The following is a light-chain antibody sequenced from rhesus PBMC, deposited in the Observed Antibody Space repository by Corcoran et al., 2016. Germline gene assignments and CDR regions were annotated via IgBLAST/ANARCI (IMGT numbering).Light chain of an antibody. Sequence: QVILTQSPATLSLSPGERATLSCRASQSVSSYLAWYHQQPGQAPRPLIDVSPSRATGIPDRFSGSGSGTEFPLTISSLEPEDFAVYYCQKYSSSPTFGGGTKVEIK. V-gene: IGKV3-53*01. J-gene: IGKJ4*01. CDR1: QSVSSY. CDR3: QKYSSSPT. CDR2: VSP.